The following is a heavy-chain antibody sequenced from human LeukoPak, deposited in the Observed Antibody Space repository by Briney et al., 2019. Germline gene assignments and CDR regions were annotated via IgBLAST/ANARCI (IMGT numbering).Heavy chain of an antibody. J-gene: IGHJ1*01. V-gene: IGHV3-74*01. CDR3: ARAPSEIGGYYPEYFRH. D-gene: IGHD3-22*01. CDR2: IKGDGNT. CDR1: GFTFSSYW. Sequence: VGSLRLSCAASGFTFSSYWMHWVRQAPGKGLVWVSRIKGDGNTNYADSVKGRFTISRDNAKNTVSLQMNSLRAEDTGVYYCARAPSEIGGYYPEYFRHWGQRTLVTDSS.